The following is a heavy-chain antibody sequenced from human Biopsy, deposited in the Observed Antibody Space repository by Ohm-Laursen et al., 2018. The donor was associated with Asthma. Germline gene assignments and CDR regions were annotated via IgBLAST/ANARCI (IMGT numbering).Heavy chain of an antibody. CDR3: VHTLVGLKAFDF. CDR1: GFSLSTSGGG. Sequence: PTQTLTLTFTVSGFSLSTSGGGVGWIRQPPGKALEWLGNIYWDDDKRYSPSLQSRLTITRDTPKDQVVLTMTNMGPVDTGTYYCVHTLVGLKAFDFWGQGTLVTVSS. CDR2: IYWDDDK. V-gene: IGHV2-5*02. D-gene: IGHD1-26*01. J-gene: IGHJ4*02.